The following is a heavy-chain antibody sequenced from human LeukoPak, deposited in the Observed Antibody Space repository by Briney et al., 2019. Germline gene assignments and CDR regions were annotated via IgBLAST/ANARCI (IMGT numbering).Heavy chain of an antibody. V-gene: IGHV1-8*01. Sequence: ASVKVSCKASGYTFTSYDINWVRQATGQGLEWMGWMNPNSGNTGYAQKFQGRVTMTRNTSISTAYMELSSLRSEDTAVYYCARGTTAVAFLDYWGQGTLANVSS. CDR3: ARGTTAVAFLDY. D-gene: IGHD6-19*01. J-gene: IGHJ4*01. CDR2: MNPNSGNT. CDR1: GYTFTSYD.